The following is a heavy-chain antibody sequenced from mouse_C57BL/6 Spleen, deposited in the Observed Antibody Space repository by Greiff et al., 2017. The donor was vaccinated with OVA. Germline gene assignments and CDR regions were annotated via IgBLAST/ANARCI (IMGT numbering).Heavy chain of an antibody. CDR3: ALLGDYDGYGYFDY. J-gene: IGHJ2*01. Sequence: QVQLQQSGAELVKPGASVKISCKASGYAFSSYWMNWVKQRPGKGLEWNGQIYPGDGDTNYNGKFKGKATLTADKSSSTAYMQSSSLTSEDSAVYFWALLGDYDGYGYFDYWGQGTTRTVSS. V-gene: IGHV1-80*01. CDR2: IYPGDGDT. CDR1: GYAFSSYW. D-gene: IGHD2-3*01.